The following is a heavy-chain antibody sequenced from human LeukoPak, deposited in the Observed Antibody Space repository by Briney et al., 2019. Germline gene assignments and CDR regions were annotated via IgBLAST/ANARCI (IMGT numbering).Heavy chain of an antibody. J-gene: IGHJ4*02. Sequence: SETLSLTCIVSGGSLSSGDYYWSWIRQPPGKGLEWSGYIYYSRSTYYNTSLTIRVVISLDTSKTQSSLKLTSVTAADTAVYYCARESLGGHYFDYWGQGILVTVSS. CDR3: ARESLGGHYFDY. D-gene: IGHD3-16*01. CDR1: GGSLSSGDYY. CDR2: IYYSRST. V-gene: IGHV4-30-4*08.